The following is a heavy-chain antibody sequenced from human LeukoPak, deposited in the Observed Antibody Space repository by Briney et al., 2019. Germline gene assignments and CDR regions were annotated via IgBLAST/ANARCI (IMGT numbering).Heavy chain of an antibody. Sequence: GGSLRLSCVASGFTFSSYGMHWVRQAPGKGLEWVAFIRYDASNKYYADSVKGRFTISRDNSKNTLYLQMGSLRAEDMAVYYCARGGPRVVPAAFDYWGQGTLVTVSS. CDR2: IRYDASNK. V-gene: IGHV3-30*02. CDR1: GFTFSSYG. CDR3: ARGGPRVVPAAFDY. J-gene: IGHJ4*02. D-gene: IGHD2-2*01.